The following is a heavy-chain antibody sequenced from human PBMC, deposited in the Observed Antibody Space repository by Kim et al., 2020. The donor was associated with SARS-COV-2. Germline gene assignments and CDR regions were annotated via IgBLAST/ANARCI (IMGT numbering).Heavy chain of an antibody. CDR1: GFTFSSYG. D-gene: IGHD1-20*01. Sequence: GGSLRLSCAASGFTFSSYGMHWVRQAPGKGLEWVAVIWYDGSNKYYADSVKGRFTISRDNSKNTLYLQMNSLRAEDTAVYYCAREPNTNPYNWNEYAFDIWGQGTMVTVSS. CDR2: IWYDGSNK. CDR3: AREPNTNPYNWNEYAFDI. V-gene: IGHV3-33*01. J-gene: IGHJ3*02.